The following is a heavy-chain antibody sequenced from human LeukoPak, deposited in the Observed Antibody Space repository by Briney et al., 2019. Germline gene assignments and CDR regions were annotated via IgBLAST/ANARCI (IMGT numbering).Heavy chain of an antibody. CDR3: ARAVLGSSFDY. J-gene: IGHJ4*02. Sequence: SETLSLTCTVSGGSISSYYWSWIRQPPGKGLEWIGYIYYSGSTNYNPSLKSRVTISVDTSKNQFSLKLSSVTAADTAVYYCARAVLGSSFDYGGQGTLVTVSS. CDR2: IYYSGST. D-gene: IGHD6-13*01. V-gene: IGHV4-59*01. CDR1: GGSISSYY.